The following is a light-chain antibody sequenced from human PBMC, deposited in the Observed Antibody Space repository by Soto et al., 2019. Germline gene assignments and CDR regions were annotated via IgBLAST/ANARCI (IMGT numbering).Light chain of an antibody. Sequence: QSALPQPPSASGSPGQSVTISCTGTSSDVGAYNYVSWYQQHPGKAPKLMIYDVSKRPSGVPDRFSGSKSGNTASLTVSGLQAEDEADFYCISYAGSSIWVFGGGTQLTVL. CDR3: ISYAGSSIWV. V-gene: IGLV2-8*01. CDR1: SSDVGAYNY. CDR2: DVS. J-gene: IGLJ3*02.